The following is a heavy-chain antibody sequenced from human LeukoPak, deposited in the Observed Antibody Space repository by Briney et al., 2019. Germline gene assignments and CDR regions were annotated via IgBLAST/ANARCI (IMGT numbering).Heavy chain of an antibody. CDR3: ARERRQMTPDY. CDR1: GFTFSDYY. J-gene: IGHJ4*02. D-gene: IGHD5-24*01. CDR2: ISSSRSYT. V-gene: IGHV3-11*06. Sequence: GGSLRLSCAASGFTFSDYYMSWIRQAPGKGLEWVSYISSSRSYTNYADSVKGRFTISRDNAKNSLYLQMNSLGAEDTAVYYCARERRQMTPDYWGQGTLVTVSS.